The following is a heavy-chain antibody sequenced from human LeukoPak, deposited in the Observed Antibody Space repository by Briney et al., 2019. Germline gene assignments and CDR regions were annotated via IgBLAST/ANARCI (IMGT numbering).Heavy chain of an antibody. V-gene: IGHV4-61*02. CDR2: IFTSGGT. J-gene: IGHJ4*02. Sequence: SETLSLTCTVSSGSISSGSYYWSWIRQPAGKGLEWIGPIFTSGGTNYNPSLKSRVTISVDTSKNQFSLKLNSVTAADAAVYYCARGESGYCDGGSCPYYFDYWGQGTLVTVSS. CDR3: ARGESGYCDGGSCPYYFDY. CDR1: SGSISSGSYY. D-gene: IGHD2-15*01.